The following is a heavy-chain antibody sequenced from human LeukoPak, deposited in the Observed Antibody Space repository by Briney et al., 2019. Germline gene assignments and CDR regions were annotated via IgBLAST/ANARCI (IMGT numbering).Heavy chain of an antibody. CDR3: ARDSSSWYYYYMDV. CDR1: GGSISSYY. J-gene: IGHJ6*03. D-gene: IGHD6-13*01. V-gene: IGHV4-59*01. Sequence: SETLSLTCTVSGGSISSYYWSWIRQPPGKGLEWIGYIYYSGSTNYNPSLKSRVTISVDTSKNQFSLKLSSVTAADTAVYYCARDSSSWYYYYMDVWGKGTTVTISS. CDR2: IYYSGST.